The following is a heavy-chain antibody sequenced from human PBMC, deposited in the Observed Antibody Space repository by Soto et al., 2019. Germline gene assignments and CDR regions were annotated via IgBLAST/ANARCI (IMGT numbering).Heavy chain of an antibody. J-gene: IGHJ4*01. V-gene: IGHV3-48*01. D-gene: IGHD6-13*01. CDR2: ISSSTSTI. Sequence: PGGSLRLSCAASGFPFSSYSMNWVRQAPGKGLEWVSYISSSTSTIYYADSVKGRFTISRDNAKNSLYLQMNSLRAEDTAVYYCAREGSSSWYSFDYWGQGTLVTVSS. CDR3: AREGSSSWYSFDY. CDR1: GFPFSSYS.